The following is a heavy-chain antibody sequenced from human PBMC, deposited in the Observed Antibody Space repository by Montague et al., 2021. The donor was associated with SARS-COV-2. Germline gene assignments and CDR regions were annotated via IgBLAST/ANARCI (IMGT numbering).Heavy chain of an antibody. D-gene: IGHD3-10*01. CDR3: AKGDMVRGISYFDN. CDR1: GGSVSSGSYY. CDR2: IYYSGSA. Sequence: SETLSLTCSVYGGSVSSGSYYWSWIRQPPGKGLECIGYIYYSGSAYYNPYNPFLMSRATISIDTSKNQFSLNLNSVTAADTAVYYCAKGDMVRGISYFDNWGQGNLVTVSS. J-gene: IGHJ4*02. V-gene: IGHV4-61*01.